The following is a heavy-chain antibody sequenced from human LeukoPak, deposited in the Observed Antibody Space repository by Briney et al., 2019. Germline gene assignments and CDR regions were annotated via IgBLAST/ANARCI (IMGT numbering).Heavy chain of an antibody. D-gene: IGHD5-24*01. CDR1: GFTFSGSA. V-gene: IGHV3-73*01. CDR3: AIRLDGYNYSPFDY. Sequence: GGSLRLSCAASGFTFSGSAMHWVRQASGKGLEWVGRIRSKANSYATAYAASVKGRFTISRVDSKNTAYLQMNSLKTEDTAVYYCAIRLDGYNYSPFDYWGQGTLVTVSS. J-gene: IGHJ4*02. CDR2: IRSKANSYAT.